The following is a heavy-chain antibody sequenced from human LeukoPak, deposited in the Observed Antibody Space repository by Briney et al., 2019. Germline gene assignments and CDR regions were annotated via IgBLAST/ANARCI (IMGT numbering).Heavy chain of an antibody. Sequence: PGGSLRLSCAAAGFTFTSNLMHWVRQGPGKGLVWVSHTNSDGRSTRYADSVKGRFTISRDNAKNTVYLQMNSLRAEDTAVYFCARDFSRARSHWGRGTQVTVSS. J-gene: IGHJ4*02. D-gene: IGHD3-3*01. CDR1: GFTFTSNL. CDR2: TNSDGRST. CDR3: ARDFSRARSH. V-gene: IGHV3-74*01.